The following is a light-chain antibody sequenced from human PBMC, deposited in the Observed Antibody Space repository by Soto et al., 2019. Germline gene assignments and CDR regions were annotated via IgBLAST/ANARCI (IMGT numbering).Light chain of an antibody. J-gene: IGKJ5*01. CDR1: QIVSSTY. CDR2: GAS. Sequence: EIVLTQSPGTQSLSPGERATLSCRASQIVSSTYLAWYQQKPGQSPRLLIYGASNRATGIPDRFSGSGSGTDFILTISRLEPEEFAVYYCRQYGSSPPITFGQGTRLEIK. CDR3: RQYGSSPPIT. V-gene: IGKV3-20*01.